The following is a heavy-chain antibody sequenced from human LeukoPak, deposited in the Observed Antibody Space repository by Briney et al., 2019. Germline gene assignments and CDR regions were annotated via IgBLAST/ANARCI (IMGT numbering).Heavy chain of an antibody. J-gene: IGHJ4*02. Sequence: GGSLRLSCAASGFTFSSYSMNWVRQAPGKGLEWVSYISSSSSTIYYADSVKGRFTISRDNAKNSLYLQMNSLRAEDTAVYYCARAGIAAAGTRDFDYWGQGTLVTVSS. V-gene: IGHV3-48*01. CDR3: ARAGIAAAGTRDFDY. D-gene: IGHD6-13*01. CDR2: ISSSSSTI. CDR1: GFTFSSYS.